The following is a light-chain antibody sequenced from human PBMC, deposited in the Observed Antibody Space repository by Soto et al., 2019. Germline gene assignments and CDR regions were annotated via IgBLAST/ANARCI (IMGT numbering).Light chain of an antibody. Sequence: DIHMTQSPAFFSASVLDRFTITCRASQGISNYLAWYQQKPGKVPQLLIYASSTLQPGVPSRFSGSGSGTDFTLTINSLQPEDFATYYCQHYNSAPLFGQGTKVDIK. V-gene: IGKV1-27*01. CDR1: QGISNY. CDR2: ASS. CDR3: QHYNSAPL. J-gene: IGKJ1*01.